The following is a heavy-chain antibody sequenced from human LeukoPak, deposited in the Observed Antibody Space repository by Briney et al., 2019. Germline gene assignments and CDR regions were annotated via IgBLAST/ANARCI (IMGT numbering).Heavy chain of an antibody. CDR2: INPNSGGT. D-gene: IGHD3-22*01. CDR3: AREIDSSGYPFDY. CDR1: GYTLASYD. Sequence: ASVKVSCKASGYTLASYDINWVRQATGQGLEWMGWINPNSGGTNYAQKFQGRVTMTRDTSISTAYMELSRLRSDDTAVYYCAREIDSSGYPFDYWGQGTLVTVSS. J-gene: IGHJ4*02. V-gene: IGHV1-2*02.